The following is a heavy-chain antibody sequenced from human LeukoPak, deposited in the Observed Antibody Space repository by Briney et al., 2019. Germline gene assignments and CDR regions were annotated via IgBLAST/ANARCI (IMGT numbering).Heavy chain of an antibody. CDR1: GGSISSGDYY. D-gene: IGHD1-7*01. CDR2: IYYSGST. CDR3: ARVYNWNYRVDY. J-gene: IGHJ4*02. Sequence: SQTLSLTCTVSGGSISSGDYYWGWIRQPPGKGLEWIGYIYYSGSTYYNPSLKSRVTISVDTSKNQFSLKLSSVTAADTAVYYCARVYNWNYRVDYWGQGTLVTVSS. V-gene: IGHV4-30-4*01.